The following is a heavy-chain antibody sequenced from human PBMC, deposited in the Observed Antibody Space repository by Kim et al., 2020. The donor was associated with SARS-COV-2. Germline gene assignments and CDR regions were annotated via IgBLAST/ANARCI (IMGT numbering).Heavy chain of an antibody. Sequence: SETPSLTCTVSGGSISSSSYYWGWIRQPPGKGLEWIGSIYYSGSTYYNPSLKSRVTISVDTSKNQFSLKLSSVTAADTAVYYCASRWFGGGPNWFDPWGQGTLVTVSS. CDR2: IYYSGST. D-gene: IGHD3-10*01. CDR1: GGSISSSSYY. J-gene: IGHJ5*02. V-gene: IGHV4-39*01. CDR3: ASRWFGGGPNWFDP.